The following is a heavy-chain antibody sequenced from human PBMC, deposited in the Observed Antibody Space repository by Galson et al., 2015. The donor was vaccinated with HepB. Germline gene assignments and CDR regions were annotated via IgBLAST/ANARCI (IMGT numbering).Heavy chain of an antibody. V-gene: IGHV1-2*02. J-gene: IGHJ4*02. Sequence: SVKASCKASGYTFTGYYMHWVRQAPGQGLEWMGWINPNSGGTNYAQKFQGRVTMTRDTSISTAYMELSRLRSDDTAVYYCARVPYRGTKISSSWYGTSFDYWGQGTLVTVSS. CDR2: INPNSGGT. D-gene: IGHD6-13*01. CDR3: ARVPYRGTKISSSWYGTSFDY. CDR1: GYTFTGYY.